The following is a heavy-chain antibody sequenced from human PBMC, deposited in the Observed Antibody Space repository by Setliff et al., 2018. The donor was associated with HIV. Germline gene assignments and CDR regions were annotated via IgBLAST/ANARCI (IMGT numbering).Heavy chain of an antibody. J-gene: IGHJ4*02. D-gene: IGHD3-3*01. CDR1: GGPIIGYY. CDR2: TYYSGDT. Sequence: SSETLSLTCSVSGGPIIGYYWSWIRQPPGKRLEWIGYTYYSGDTNYNPSLKSRVTILVDTSKNQFSLKLSSVTAADTAVYYCARANFWSGYYGYWGQGTLVTVSS. CDR3: ARANFWSGYYGY. V-gene: IGHV4-59*12.